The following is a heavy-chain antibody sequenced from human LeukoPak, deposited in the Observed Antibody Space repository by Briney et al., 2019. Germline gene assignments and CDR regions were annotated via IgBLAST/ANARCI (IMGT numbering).Heavy chain of an antibody. CDR3: ARDLSGYSDYYFDY. CDR1: GYTFTSYD. D-gene: IGHD3-3*01. J-gene: IGHJ4*02. V-gene: IGHV1-8*01. CDR2: MNPNTGNT. Sequence: ASVKVSCKASGYTFTSYDINWVRQATGQGLEWMGWMNPNTGNTGFAQKFQGRVTMTNDTSIRTAYMELSSLRSEDTAVYYCARDLSGYSDYYFDYWGQGTLVTVCS.